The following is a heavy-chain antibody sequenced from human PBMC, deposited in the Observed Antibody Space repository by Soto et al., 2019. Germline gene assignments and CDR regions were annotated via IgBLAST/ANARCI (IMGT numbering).Heavy chain of an antibody. V-gene: IGHV1-46*01. CDR1: GYTFTSYY. J-gene: IGHJ4*02. CDR3: ARGSMIVVVTQGDFDY. CDR2: INPSGGST. D-gene: IGHD3-22*01. Sequence: ASVKVSCKASGYTFTSYYMHWVRQAPGQGLEWMGIINPSGGSTSYAQKFQGRVTMTRDTSTSTVYMELSSLRSEDTAVYYCARGSMIVVVTQGDFDYWGQGTLVTVSS.